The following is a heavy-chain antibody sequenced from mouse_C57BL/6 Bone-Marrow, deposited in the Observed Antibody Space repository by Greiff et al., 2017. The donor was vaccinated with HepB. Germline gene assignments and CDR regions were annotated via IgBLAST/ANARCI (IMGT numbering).Heavy chain of an antibody. CDR3: ARSTGTIWYFDV. V-gene: IGHV14-2*01. J-gene: IGHJ1*03. CDR2: IDPEDGET. CDR1: GFNIKDYY. D-gene: IGHD4-1*01. Sequence: EVKLQESGAELVKPGASVKLSCTASGFNIKDYYMHWVKQRTEQGLEWIGRIDPEDGETKYAPKFQGKATITADASSNTAYLQLSSLTSDDTAVYYCARSTGTIWYFDVWGTGTTVTVSS.